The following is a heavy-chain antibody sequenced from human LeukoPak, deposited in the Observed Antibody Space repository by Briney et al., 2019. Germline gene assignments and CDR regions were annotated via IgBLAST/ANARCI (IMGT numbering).Heavy chain of an antibody. Sequence: GGSLRLSCAASGFTFSSYGMHWARQAPGKGLEWVAFIRYDGSDKYYADSVKGRFTISRDNSKNTLYLQMNSLTAEDTAVYYCAKDSPVAGDFDYWGQGTLVTVSS. CDR2: IRYDGSDK. V-gene: IGHV3-30*02. CDR3: AKDSPVAGDFDY. D-gene: IGHD6-19*01. CDR1: GFTFSSYG. J-gene: IGHJ4*02.